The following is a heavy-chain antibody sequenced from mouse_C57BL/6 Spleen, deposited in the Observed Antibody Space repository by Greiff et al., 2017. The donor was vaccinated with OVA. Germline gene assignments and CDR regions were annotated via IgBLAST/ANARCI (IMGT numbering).Heavy chain of an antibody. J-gene: IGHJ4*01. Sequence: EVQGVESGGGLVKPGGSLKLSCAASGFTFSSYAMSWVRQTPEKRLEWVATISDGGSYTYYPDNVKGRFTISRDNAKNNLYLQMSHLKSEDTAMYYCARGGDIMDYWGQGTSVTVSS. CDR1: GFTFSSYA. CDR3: ARGGDIMDY. CDR2: ISDGGSYT. V-gene: IGHV5-4*01.